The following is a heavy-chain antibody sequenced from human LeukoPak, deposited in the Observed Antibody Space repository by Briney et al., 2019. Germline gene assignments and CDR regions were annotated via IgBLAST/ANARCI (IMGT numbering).Heavy chain of an antibody. V-gene: IGHV3-30-3*01. CDR3: APRGGNLLNLVDY. CDR1: GFIFSSFA. D-gene: IGHD3-16*01. Sequence: PGGSLRLSCAASGFIFSSFAMHWVRQAPGKGLEWVAVISYDGTNKYYADSVKGRFTISRDNSKNTLYLQMNSLRAKDTAVYYCAPRGGNLLNLVDYWGQGTLVTVSS. J-gene: IGHJ4*02. CDR2: ISYDGTNK.